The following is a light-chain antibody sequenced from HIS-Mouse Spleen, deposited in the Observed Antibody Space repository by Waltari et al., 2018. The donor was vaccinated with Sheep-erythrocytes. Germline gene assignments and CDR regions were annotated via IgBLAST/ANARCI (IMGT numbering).Light chain of an antibody. CDR1: SSDVGGYNY. CDR3: CSYAGSYPWV. Sequence: QSALTQPRSVSGSPGQSVTISCTGTSSDVGGYNYVLWYQQHPGKAPKLMIYDVSKRPSGVPDRFSVSKSGNTASLTISGLQAEDEADYYCCSYAGSYPWVFGGGTKLTVL. CDR2: DVS. V-gene: IGLV2-11*01. J-gene: IGLJ3*02.